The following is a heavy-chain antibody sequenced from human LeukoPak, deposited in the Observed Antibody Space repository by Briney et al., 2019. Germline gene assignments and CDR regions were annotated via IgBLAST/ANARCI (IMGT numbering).Heavy chain of an antibody. V-gene: IGHV4-34*01. D-gene: IGHD3-10*01. CDR1: GGSFSNYY. Sequence: SETLSLTCAVYGGSFSNYYWGWIRQPPGKGLEWIGEINHSGSTNYNPSLKSRVTISVDTSKNQFSLKLSSVTAADTAVYYCASWEGVRYYGSGSPFDYWGQGTLVTVSS. J-gene: IGHJ4*02. CDR2: INHSGST. CDR3: ASWEGVRYYGSGSPFDY.